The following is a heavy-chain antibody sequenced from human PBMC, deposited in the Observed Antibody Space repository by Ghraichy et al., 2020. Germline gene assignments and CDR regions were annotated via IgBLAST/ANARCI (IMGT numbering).Heavy chain of an antibody. CDR1: GGSISSAGYY. CDR2: IYYTGST. CDR3: ARVDYRDRRFFDS. D-gene: IGHD4-17*01. V-gene: IGHV4-31*03. J-gene: IGHJ4*02. Sequence: SQTLSLTCTVSGGSISSAGYYWSWVRQHSGKGLEWIGYIYYTGSTYYNPSLNSRVTISVDTSDNQFSLKLSSVTAADTAVYYCARVDYRDRRFFDSWGQGTLVTVS.